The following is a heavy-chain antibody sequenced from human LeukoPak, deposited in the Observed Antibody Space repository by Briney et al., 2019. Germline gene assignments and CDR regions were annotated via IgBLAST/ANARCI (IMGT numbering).Heavy chain of an antibody. J-gene: IGHJ4*02. D-gene: IGHD6-13*01. V-gene: IGHV1-18*01. CDR2: ISAYNGNT. Sequence: ASVKVSCKASGYTFTSYGISWVRQAPGQGLEWMGWISAYNGNTNYAQKLQGRVTMTTDTSTSTAYMELRSLRSDDTAVYYCAVTIRAAAGTTAFDYWGQGTLVTVSS. CDR1: GYTFTSYG. CDR3: AVTIRAAAGTTAFDY.